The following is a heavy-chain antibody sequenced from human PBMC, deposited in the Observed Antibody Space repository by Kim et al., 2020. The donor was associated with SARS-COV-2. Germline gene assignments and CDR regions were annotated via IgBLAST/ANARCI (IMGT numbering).Heavy chain of an antibody. Sequence: GGSLRLSCVASGFTFSSYAMSWFRQAPGKGLEWVSVIYSGGSSTYYADSVKGRFTISRDNSKNTLYLQMNSLRAEDTAVYYCAKGLRRQQLGYYYYGMDVWGQGTTVTVSS. CDR2: IYSGGSST. D-gene: IGHD6-13*01. CDR3: AKGLRRQQLGYYYYGMDV. CDR1: GFTFSSYA. J-gene: IGHJ6*02. V-gene: IGHV3-23*03.